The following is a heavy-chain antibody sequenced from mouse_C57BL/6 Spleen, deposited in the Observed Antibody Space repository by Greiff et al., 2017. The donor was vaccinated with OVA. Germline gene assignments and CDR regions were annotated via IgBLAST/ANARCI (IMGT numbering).Heavy chain of an antibody. CDR3: ARGSYYSNYEEAMDY. Sequence: EVKLVESGPGMVKPSQSLSLTCTVTGYSITSGYDWHWIRHFPGNKLEWMGYISYSGSTNYNPSLKSRISITHDTSKNHFFLKLNSVTTEDTATYYCARGSYYSNYEEAMDYWGQGTSVTVSS. V-gene: IGHV3-1*01. D-gene: IGHD2-5*01. J-gene: IGHJ4*01. CDR1: GYSITSGYD. CDR2: ISYSGST.